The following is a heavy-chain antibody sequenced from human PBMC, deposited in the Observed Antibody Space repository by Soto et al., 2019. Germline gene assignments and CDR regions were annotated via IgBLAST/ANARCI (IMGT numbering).Heavy chain of an antibody. Sequence: PSETLSLTCTVSGGSISSYYWSWIRQPPGKGMEWIGYIYYSGSTNYNPSLKSRVTISVDTSKNQFSLKLSSVTAADTAVYYCARHHGDYLAGYYYYYYMDVWGKGTTVTVSS. J-gene: IGHJ6*03. CDR3: ARHHGDYLAGYYYYYYMDV. CDR2: IYYSGST. D-gene: IGHD4-17*01. V-gene: IGHV4-59*08. CDR1: GGSISSYY.